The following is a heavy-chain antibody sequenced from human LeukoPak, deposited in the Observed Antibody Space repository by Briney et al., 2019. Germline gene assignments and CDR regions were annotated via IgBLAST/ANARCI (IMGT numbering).Heavy chain of an antibody. Sequence: GGSLRLSCAASGFTFSSYSMNWVRQAPGKGLEWVSYIGTSRGTISYADSVKGRFVNSGDNAKSSLYLQMNSLRDEDTAVYYCARDDGNAFDIWGQGTMVTVSS. J-gene: IGHJ3*02. D-gene: IGHD1-14*01. CDR1: GFTFSSYS. CDR3: ARDDGNAFDI. V-gene: IGHV3-48*02. CDR2: IGTSRGTI.